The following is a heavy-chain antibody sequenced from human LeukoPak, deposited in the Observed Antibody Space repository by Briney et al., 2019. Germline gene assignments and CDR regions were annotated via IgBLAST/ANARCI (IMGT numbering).Heavy chain of an antibody. CDR1: GFTFSSYW. D-gene: IGHD2-2*01. CDR3: AIQRGTSCREYSQH. J-gene: IGHJ1*01. V-gene: IGHV3-74*01. Sequence: PGGSLRLSCAASGFTFSSYWMHWVRQAPGKGLAWVSRINSDGSSTSYADSVKGRFTISRDNAKNTLYLQMNSLRAEDTAVYYCAIQRGTSCREYSQHWGQGTLVTVSS. CDR2: INSDGSST.